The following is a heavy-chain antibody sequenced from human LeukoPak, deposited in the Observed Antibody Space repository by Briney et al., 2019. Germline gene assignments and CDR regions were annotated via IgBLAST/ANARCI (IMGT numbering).Heavy chain of an antibody. D-gene: IGHD2-15*01. Sequence: GGSLRLSCAAPGFTFSDYYMSWIRQAPGKGLEWVSYISSSGSTIYYADSVKGRFTISRDNAKNSLYLQMNSLRAEDTAVYYCARDPHSARAFDYWGQGTLVTVSS. CDR2: ISSSGSTI. CDR1: GFTFSDYY. CDR3: ARDPHSARAFDY. V-gene: IGHV3-11*01. J-gene: IGHJ4*02.